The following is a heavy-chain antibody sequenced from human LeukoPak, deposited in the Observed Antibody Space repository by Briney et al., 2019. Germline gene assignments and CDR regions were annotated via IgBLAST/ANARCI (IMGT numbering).Heavy chain of an antibody. CDR3: ARHVPQDAFDI. J-gene: IGHJ3*02. CDR1: GGSISSGDYY. CDR2: IYYSGST. Sequence: PSETLSLTCTVSGGSISSGDYYWSWIRQPPGKGLEWIGYIYYSGSTYYNPSLKSRVTISVDTSKNQFSLKLSSVTAADTAVYYCARHVPQDAFDIWGQGTMVTVSS. V-gene: IGHV4-30-4*08.